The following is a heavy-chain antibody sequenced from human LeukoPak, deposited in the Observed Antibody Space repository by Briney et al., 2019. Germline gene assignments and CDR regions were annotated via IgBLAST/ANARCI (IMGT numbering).Heavy chain of an antibody. Sequence: PSETLSLTCTVSGGSISSSSYYWGWIRQSPGKGLEWIGSISYSGSTYYNPSLKSRVTISVDTSKNQFSLRLSSVTAADTAVYHCARHYYDSSDYYPYYFNHWGQGTLVTVSS. V-gene: IGHV4-39*01. CDR2: ISYSGST. J-gene: IGHJ4*02. CDR3: ARHYYDSSDYYPYYFNH. D-gene: IGHD3-22*01. CDR1: GGSISSSSYY.